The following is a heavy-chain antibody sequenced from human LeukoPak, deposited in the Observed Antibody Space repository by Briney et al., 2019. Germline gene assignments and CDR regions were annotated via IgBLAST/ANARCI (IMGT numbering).Heavy chain of an antibody. Sequence: GGSLRLSCAASGFTFSDYYMSWIRQAPGKGLEWVSYISSSSSYTNYADSVKGRFTISRDNAKNSLYLQMNSLRAEDTAVYYCARVATIVVVVAAHFDYWGQGTLVTVSS. CDR2: ISSSSSYT. V-gene: IGHV3-11*06. J-gene: IGHJ4*02. CDR3: ARVATIVVVVAAHFDY. CDR1: GFTFSDYY. D-gene: IGHD2-15*01.